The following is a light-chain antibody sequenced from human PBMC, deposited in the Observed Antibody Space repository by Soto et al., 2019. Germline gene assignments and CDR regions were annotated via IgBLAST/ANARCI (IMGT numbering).Light chain of an antibody. CDR2: KAS. Sequence: DIQMTQSPSTLSASVGDRVTITCRASQSISSWLAWYQQKPGKAPKLLIYKASSLESGVPSRFSGSGFGTVFTLTISGLQPDDFAAYYCQQYSSYSWTFGQGTKVEIK. CDR1: QSISSW. V-gene: IGKV1-5*03. CDR3: QQYSSYSWT. J-gene: IGKJ1*01.